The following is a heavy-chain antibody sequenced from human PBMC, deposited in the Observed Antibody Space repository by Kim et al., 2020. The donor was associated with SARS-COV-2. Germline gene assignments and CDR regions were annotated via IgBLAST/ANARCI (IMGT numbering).Heavy chain of an antibody. CDR3: ARERVTPPYYDYYMDV. Sequence: RKSRVTISVDTSKNQFSLKLSSVTAADTAVYYCARERVTPPYYDYYMDVWGKGTTVTVSS. V-gene: IGHV4-59*01. D-gene: IGHD2-21*02. J-gene: IGHJ6*03.